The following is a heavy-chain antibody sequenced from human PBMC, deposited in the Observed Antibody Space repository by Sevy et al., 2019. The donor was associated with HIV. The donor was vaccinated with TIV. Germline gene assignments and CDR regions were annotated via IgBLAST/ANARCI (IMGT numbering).Heavy chain of an antibody. CDR2: ISPHNGDT. J-gene: IGHJ4*02. Sequence: ASVKVSCKASGYTFTTYRITWVRQAPGQGLEWMGWISPHNGDTNYAQKDRGRVTMTTDTSTSTAYMELRSLRSDDTAVYYCARAFCSGGRCYSLAYWGQGPLVTVSS. V-gene: IGHV1-18*04. D-gene: IGHD2-15*01. CDR1: GYTFTTYR. CDR3: ARAFCSGGRCYSLAY.